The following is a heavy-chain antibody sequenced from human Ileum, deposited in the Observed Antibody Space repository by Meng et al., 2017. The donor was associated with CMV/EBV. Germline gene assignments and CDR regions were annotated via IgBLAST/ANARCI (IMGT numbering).Heavy chain of an antibody. CDR3: ARVRYSGSDYKDAFDI. J-gene: IGHJ3*02. Sequence: ASVKVSCKASGYTFTGYYMHWVRQAPGQGREGMGWINPNSGGTNYAQKFQGRVTMTRDTSISKAYMELSRLRSDDTAVYYCARVRYSGSDYKDAFDIWGQGTMVTVSS. V-gene: IGHV1-2*02. CDR1: GYTFTGYY. CDR2: INPNSGGT. D-gene: IGHD1-26*01.